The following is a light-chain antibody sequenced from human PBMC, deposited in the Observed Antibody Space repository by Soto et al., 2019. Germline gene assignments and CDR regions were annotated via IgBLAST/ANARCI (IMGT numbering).Light chain of an antibody. CDR2: KAS. CDR3: QQYNDNWT. V-gene: IGKV1-5*03. CDR1: QSISSW. J-gene: IGKJ1*01. Sequence: DLQMTQSPSTLSASVGDRVTITCRASQSISSWLAWYQQKPGQAPKLLIYKASTLQSGVPSRFSGSGSEKEFTLAISGLQPDDSAAYYCQQYNDNWTFGQGTKVE.